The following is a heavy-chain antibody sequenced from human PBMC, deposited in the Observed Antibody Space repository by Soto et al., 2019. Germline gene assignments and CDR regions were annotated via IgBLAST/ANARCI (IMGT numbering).Heavy chain of an antibody. Sequence: QVQRVQSGAEVKKPGASVKVSCKVSGYTLTELSMHWVRQAPGKGLEWMGGFDPEDGETIYAQKFQGRVTMTEDTSTDPAYREMSGLRSGDTAVYSCATGKPGGGAFDIWGQGTMVTVSS. CDR1: GYTLTELS. CDR3: ATGKPGGGAFDI. CDR2: FDPEDGET. J-gene: IGHJ3*02. V-gene: IGHV1-24*01. D-gene: IGHD3-16*01.